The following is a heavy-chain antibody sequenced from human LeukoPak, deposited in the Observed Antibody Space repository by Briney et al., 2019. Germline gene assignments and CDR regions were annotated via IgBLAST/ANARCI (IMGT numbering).Heavy chain of an antibody. Sequence: GGSLRLSCAASGFTFSSYAMSWVRQAPGKRLEWVANMNIDGSEKYYADSVKGRFSISRDNARNSVYLQMASLRVEDTAVYYCARDPVEWELLLDYWGQGTLVTVSS. CDR2: MNIDGSEK. D-gene: IGHD1-26*01. J-gene: IGHJ4*02. V-gene: IGHV3-7*01. CDR3: ARDPVEWELLLDY. CDR1: GFTFSSYA.